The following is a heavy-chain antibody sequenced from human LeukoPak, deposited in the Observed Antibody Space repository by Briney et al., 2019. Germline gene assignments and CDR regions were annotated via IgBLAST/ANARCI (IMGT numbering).Heavy chain of an antibody. CDR3: ARGRLTMVHIGVNYYYYMDV. CDR1: GGTFSSYA. CDR2: IIPIFGTA. V-gene: IGHV1-69*05. J-gene: IGHJ6*03. D-gene: IGHD3-10*01. Sequence: SVKVSCKASGGTFSSYAISWVRQAPGQGLEWMGGIIPIFGTANYAQKFQGRVTITTDESTSTAYMELSSLRSEDTAVYYCARGRLTMVHIGVNYYYYMDVWGKGTTVTDSS.